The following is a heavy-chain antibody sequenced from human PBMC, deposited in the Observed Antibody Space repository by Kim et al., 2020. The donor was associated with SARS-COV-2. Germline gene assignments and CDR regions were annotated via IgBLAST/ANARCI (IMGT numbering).Heavy chain of an antibody. D-gene: IGHD2-8*01. J-gene: IGHJ5*01. V-gene: IGHV4-39*01. Sequence: SETLSLTCAVSGDSINSVYYYWGWIRQPPGKGLEWIGSVSYLGNAYCNPYLKSRVVIYVGTSKNEFSLNLKSVTAADTAVYYCARQGMTNYLPNLFDSWGQGTLVAVS. CDR2: VSYLGNA. CDR3: ARQGMTNYLPNLFDS. CDR1: GDSINSVYYY.